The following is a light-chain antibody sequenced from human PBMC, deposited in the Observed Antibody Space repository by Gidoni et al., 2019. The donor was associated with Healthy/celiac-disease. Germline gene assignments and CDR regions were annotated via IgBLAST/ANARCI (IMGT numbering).Light chain of an antibody. J-gene: IGKJ2*01. V-gene: IGKV3-11*01. CDR3: QQRSNWPPMYT. CDR1: QSVSSY. CDR2: DAS. Sequence: EIVLTQSSAPLSLSPGERATLSCRASQSVSSYLAWYQQKPGQAPRLLIYDASNRATGIPARFSGSGSGTDFTLTISSLEPEDFAVYCCQQRSNWPPMYTFGQGTKLEIK.